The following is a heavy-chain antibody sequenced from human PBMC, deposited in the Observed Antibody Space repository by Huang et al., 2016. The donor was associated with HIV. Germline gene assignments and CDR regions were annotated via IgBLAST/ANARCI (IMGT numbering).Heavy chain of an antibody. CDR3: ARSAYGDLDY. Sequence: QVHLVQSGAEVKKPGDSVKVSCKASGYTFTNDDINWVRQAPGRGLEGMGWMNPNTGNTGFAQSFQGRVTMTRKTSITTAYMELTSLTSEDTAVYYCARSAYGDLDYWGLGTLVIVSS. J-gene: IGHJ4*02. V-gene: IGHV1-8*02. CDR1: GYTFTNDD. D-gene: IGHD4-17*01. CDR2: MNPNTGNT.